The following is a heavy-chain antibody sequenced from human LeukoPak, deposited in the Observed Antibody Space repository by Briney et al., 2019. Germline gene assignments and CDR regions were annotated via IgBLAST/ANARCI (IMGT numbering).Heavy chain of an antibody. D-gene: IGHD3-10*01. V-gene: IGHV3-33*01. CDR1: GFTFSSYG. J-gene: IGHJ5*01. Sequence: GGSLRLSCAASGFTFSSYGMHWVRQAPGKGLEWVAVIWYDGSNKYYVDSVKGRFTISRDNSKNRLYLQMNSLRDEDTAVYYCARNYYTSGNCVDSWGQGTLVTVSS. CDR2: IWYDGSNK. CDR3: ARNYYTSGNCVDS.